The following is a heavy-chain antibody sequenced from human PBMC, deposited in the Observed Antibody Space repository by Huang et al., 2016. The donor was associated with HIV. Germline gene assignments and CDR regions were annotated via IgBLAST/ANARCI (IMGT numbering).Heavy chain of an antibody. CDR1: GFSFSSYT. CDR3: AKDRVAGTGHCFDP. Sequence: EVKLLESGGGLVQQGGALRLSCAASGFSFSSYTMTWVRQAPGNGLEWVSSIRGSDNTTFYAASGKGRFTIPKDNSKNTLYLQMKSLRVDDTAVYYCAKDRVAGTGHCFDPWGQGTLVTVSS. D-gene: IGHD6-19*01. J-gene: IGHJ5*02. CDR2: IRGSDNTT. V-gene: IGHV3-23*01.